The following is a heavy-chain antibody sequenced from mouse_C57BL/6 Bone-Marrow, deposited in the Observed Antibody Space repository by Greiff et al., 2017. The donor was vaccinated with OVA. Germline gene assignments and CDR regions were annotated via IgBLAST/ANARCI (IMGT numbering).Heavy chain of an antibody. J-gene: IGHJ1*03. CDR2: IDPETGGT. CDR1: GYTFTDYE. CDR3: TSNHYYGSSYPCWYFDV. D-gene: IGHD1-1*01. V-gene: IGHV1-15*01. Sequence: VQLQQSGAELVRPGASVTLSCKASGYTFTDYEMHWVKQTPVHGLEWIGAIDPETGGTAYNQKFKGKAILTADKSSSTAYMELRSLTSEDSAVYYCTSNHYYGSSYPCWYFDVWGTGTTVTVSS.